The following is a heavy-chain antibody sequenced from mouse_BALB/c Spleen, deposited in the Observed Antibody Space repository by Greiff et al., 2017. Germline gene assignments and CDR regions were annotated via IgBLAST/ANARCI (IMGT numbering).Heavy chain of an antibody. Sequence: VQLQQSGAELVKPGASVKLSCTASGFNIKDTYMHWVKQRPEQGLEWIGRIDPANGNTKYDPKFQGKATITADTSSNTAYLQLSSLTSEDTAVYYCARILWDAYFDYWGQGTTLTVSS. CDR1: GFNIKDTY. CDR3: ARILWDAYFDY. V-gene: IGHV14-3*02. J-gene: IGHJ2*01. D-gene: IGHD4-1*01. CDR2: IDPANGNT.